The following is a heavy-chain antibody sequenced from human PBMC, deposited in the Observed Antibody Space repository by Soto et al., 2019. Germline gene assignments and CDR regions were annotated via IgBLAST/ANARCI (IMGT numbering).Heavy chain of an antibody. D-gene: IGHD1-1*01. CDR1: GFTFSSYG. CDR3: ARERRQLERLIYYYGMDV. CDR2: IWYDGSNK. J-gene: IGHJ6*02. V-gene: IGHV3-33*01. Sequence: QVQLVESGGGVVQPGRSLRLSCAASGFTFSSYGMHWVRQAPGKGLEWVAVIWYDGSNKYYADSVKGRFTISRDNSKNTLYLQMNSLRAEDTAVYYCARERRQLERLIYYYGMDVWGQGTTVTVSS.